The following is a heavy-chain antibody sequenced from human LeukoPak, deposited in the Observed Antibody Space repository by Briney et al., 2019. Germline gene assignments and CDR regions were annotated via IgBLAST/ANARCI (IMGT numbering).Heavy chain of an antibody. CDR2: IYYSGST. J-gene: IGHJ6*04. CDR1: GGSISSYY. CDR3: AELGITMIGGV. Sequence: SETLSLTCTVSGGSISSYYWSWIRQPPGKGLEWIGYIYYSGSTNYNPSLKSRVTISVDTSKNQFSLKLSSVTAADTAVYYCAELGITMIGGVWGKGTTITISS. V-gene: IGHV4-59*01. D-gene: IGHD3-10*02.